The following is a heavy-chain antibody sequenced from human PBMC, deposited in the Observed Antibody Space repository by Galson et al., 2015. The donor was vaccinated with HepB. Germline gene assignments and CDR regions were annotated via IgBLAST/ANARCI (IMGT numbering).Heavy chain of an antibody. CDR3: ARDPIAARDYYYYGMDV. D-gene: IGHD6-6*01. J-gene: IGHJ6*02. CDR1: GDSVSSNSAA. CDR2: TYYRSKWYN. Sequence: CAISGDSVSSNSAAWNWIRQSPSRGLEWLGRTYYRSKWYNDYAVSVKSRITINPDTSKNQFSLQLNSVTPEDTAVYYCARDPIAARDYYYYGMDVWGQGTTVTVSS. V-gene: IGHV6-1*01.